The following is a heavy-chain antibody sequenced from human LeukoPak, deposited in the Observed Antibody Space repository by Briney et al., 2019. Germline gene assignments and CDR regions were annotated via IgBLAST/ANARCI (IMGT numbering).Heavy chain of an antibody. D-gene: IGHD3-16*02. Sequence: PGGSLRLSCAASGFTFSSYEMNWVRQAPGKGLEWVSYISSSGSTIYYADSVKGRFTISRDNAKNSLYLQMNSLRADDTAVYYYARAGSYRFDYWGQGTVVTVAS. J-gene: IGHJ4*02. CDR1: GFTFSSYE. CDR2: ISSSGSTI. V-gene: IGHV3-48*03. CDR3: ARAGSYRFDY.